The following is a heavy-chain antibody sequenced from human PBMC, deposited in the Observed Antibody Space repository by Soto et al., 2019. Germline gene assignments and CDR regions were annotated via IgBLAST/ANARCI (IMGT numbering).Heavy chain of an antibody. CDR2: IYYSDST. V-gene: IGHV4-61*01. CDR1: GGSVTSASYY. D-gene: IGHD3-22*01. CDR3: ARAYYDTSGYILHP. J-gene: IGHJ5*02. Sequence: PANLSLPCTFSGGSVTSASYYLSWIRQPPGKGLEWIGYIYYSDSTNYNPSLKSRVIISVDTSKNQFSLRLSSVTAADTAVYYCARAYYDTSGYILHPWGQGSLVTVS.